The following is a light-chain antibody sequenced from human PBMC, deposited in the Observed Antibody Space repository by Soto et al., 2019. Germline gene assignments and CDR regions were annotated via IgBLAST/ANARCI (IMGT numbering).Light chain of an antibody. J-gene: IGKJ1*01. V-gene: IGKV3-15*01. CDR3: QQYNNWWT. CDR1: QSVSVN. CDR2: GVS. Sequence: EIVMTQSPGTLSVSPGERATLSCRASQSVSVNLAWYQQKPGQAPRLLIYGVSTRATGIPARFSGSESGTEFTLTISSLEFEDSAVYYCQQYNNWWTFGQGTKVDIK.